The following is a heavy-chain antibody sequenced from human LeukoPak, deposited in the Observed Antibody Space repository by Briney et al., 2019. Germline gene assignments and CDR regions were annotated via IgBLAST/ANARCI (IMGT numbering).Heavy chain of an antibody. J-gene: IGHJ4*02. CDR3: ARASFREGSYYFDY. V-gene: IGHV1-58*01. CDR2: IVVGSGNT. Sequence: SVKVSCKASGFTFTSSAVQWVRQARGQRLEWIGWIVVGSGNTNYAQKFQERVTITRDMSTSTAYMELSSLRSEDTAVYYCARASFREGSYYFDYWGQGTLVTVSS. CDR1: GFTFTSSA. D-gene: IGHD3-16*02.